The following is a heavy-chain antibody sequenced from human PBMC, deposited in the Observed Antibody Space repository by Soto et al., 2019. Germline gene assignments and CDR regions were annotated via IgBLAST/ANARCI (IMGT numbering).Heavy chain of an antibody. J-gene: IGHJ4*02. V-gene: IGHV4-34*01. Sequence: QVQLQQWGEGLLKPSETLSLTCAVNGGSFRGYYWSWIRQPPGKGLEWIGEINHSGSTNYNPSLKSRVTISVDTSKIQFSLKLRSVTSADTAVYYCARGDSIVVVPAAMGLYFDYWGQGTLVIVSS. CDR3: ARGDSIVVVPAAMGLYFDY. CDR2: INHSGST. D-gene: IGHD2-2*01. CDR1: GGSFRGYY.